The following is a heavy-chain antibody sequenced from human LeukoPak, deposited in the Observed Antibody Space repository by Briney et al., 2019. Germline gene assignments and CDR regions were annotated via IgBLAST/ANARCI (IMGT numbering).Heavy chain of an antibody. CDR3: ARGQYCSGGSCYLNWYFDL. V-gene: IGHV3-64*01. J-gene: IGHJ2*01. CDR2: ISSNGGST. D-gene: IGHD2-15*01. Sequence: GGSLRLSCAASGFTFSSYAMSWVRQAPGKGLEYVSAISSNGGSTYYANSVKGRFTISRDNSKNTLYLQMGSLRAEDMAVYYCARGQYCSGGSCYLNWYFDLWGRGTLVTVSS. CDR1: GFTFSSYA.